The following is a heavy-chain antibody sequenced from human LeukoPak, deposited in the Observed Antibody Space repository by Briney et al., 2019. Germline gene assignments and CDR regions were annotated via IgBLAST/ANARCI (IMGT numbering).Heavy chain of an antibody. D-gene: IGHD3-22*01. CDR3: ARDDNYYDTSGHFFDAFTL. V-gene: IGHV3-7*01. J-gene: IGHJ3*01. CDR1: GFTFSTHW. CDR2: IRKDESVK. Sequence: GGSLRLSCTASGFTFSTHWMSWVRRAPGKGLEWVANIRKDESVKHYVDSVKGRFTISRDNAKNLLYLQMNSLRVEDTAVYFCARDDNYYDTSGHFFDAFTLWGQGTMVTVSS.